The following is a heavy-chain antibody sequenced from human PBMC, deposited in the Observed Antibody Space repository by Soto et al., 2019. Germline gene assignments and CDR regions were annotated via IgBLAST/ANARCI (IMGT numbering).Heavy chain of an antibody. D-gene: IGHD6-25*01. CDR1: GYTFTGYD. Sequence: QVQLVQSGAEVKKPGASLTVSCKASGYTFTGYDVNWVRQATGQGLEWMGRMNTNSGDTAYAQKFQGRVTMTRNTSIDTAYMELNSLRSEATAVSFGQSGEGGSGNCYGDDYYYVDVCCKGTAVTVSS. V-gene: IGHV1-8*01. J-gene: IGHJ6*03. CDR2: MNTNSGDT. CDR3: QSGEGGSGNCYGDDYYYVDV.